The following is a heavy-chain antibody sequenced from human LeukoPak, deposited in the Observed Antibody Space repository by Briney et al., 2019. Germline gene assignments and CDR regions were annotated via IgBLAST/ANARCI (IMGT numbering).Heavy chain of an antibody. CDR1: GFSFSTDW. J-gene: IGHJ5*02. V-gene: IGHV3-7*01. CDR2: IKQDGSEK. D-gene: IGHD6-13*01. Sequence: GGSLRLCCAASGFSFSTDWMSWVRQAPGKGLEWVANIKQDGSEKHYVDSVKGRFTISRDNAKNSLYLQMSSLRVEDTAVYYCVRSQYSSSSWGQGTLVTVSS. CDR3: VRSQYSSSS.